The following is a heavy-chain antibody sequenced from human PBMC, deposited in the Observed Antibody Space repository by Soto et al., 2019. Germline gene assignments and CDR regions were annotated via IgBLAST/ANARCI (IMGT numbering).Heavy chain of an antibody. D-gene: IGHD6-6*01. J-gene: IGHJ6*02. V-gene: IGHV4-4*02. Sequence: PSETLSLTCAVSGGSISSSNWWSWVRQPPGKGLEWIGEIYHSGSTNYNPSLKSRVTISVDKSKNQSSLKLSSVTAADTAVYYCACKKSSSSGTDYYYYGMDVWGQGTTVTVYS. CDR3: ACKKSSSSGTDYYYYGMDV. CDR2: IYHSGST. CDR1: GGSISSSNW.